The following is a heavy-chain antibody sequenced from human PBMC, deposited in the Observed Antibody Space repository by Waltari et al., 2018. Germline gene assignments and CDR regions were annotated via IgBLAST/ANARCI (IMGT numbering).Heavy chain of an antibody. CDR2: IYYSGST. D-gene: IGHD6-19*01. CDR3: ATASEYSSGWDFDY. V-gene: IGHV4-39*01. Sequence: QLQLQESGPGLVTPSETLSLTCTVSGGSISSSSYYWGWIRQPPGKGLEWVGRIYYSGSTFDNPALKSRVTMSVDTSKNQFSMKVSSVTAADTAVYYCATASEYSSGWDFDYWGQGTLVTVYS. J-gene: IGHJ4*02. CDR1: GGSISSSSYY.